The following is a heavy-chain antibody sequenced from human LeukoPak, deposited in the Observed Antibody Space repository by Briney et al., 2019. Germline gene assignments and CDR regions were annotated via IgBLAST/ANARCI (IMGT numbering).Heavy chain of an antibody. Sequence: ASVKVSCKASGGTFSSYAISRVRQAPGQGLEWMGGIIPIFGTPNYAQKFQGRVTITADESTSTAYMELGSLRSEDTAVYYCARDRRYDSSGYFYAWGQGTLVTVSS. D-gene: IGHD3-22*01. V-gene: IGHV1-69*13. CDR1: GGTFSSYA. CDR2: IIPIFGTP. CDR3: ARDRRYDSSGYFYA. J-gene: IGHJ4*02.